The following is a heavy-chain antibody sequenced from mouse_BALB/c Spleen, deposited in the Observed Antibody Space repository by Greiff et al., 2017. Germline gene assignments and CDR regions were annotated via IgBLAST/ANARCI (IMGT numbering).Heavy chain of an antibody. CDR3: ARSSLTGPAWFAY. V-gene: IGHV3-2*02. CDR2: ISYSGST. D-gene: IGHD4-1*01. CDR1: GYSITSDYA. J-gene: IGHJ3*01. Sequence: EVKLMESGPGLVKPSQSLSLTCTVTGYSITSDYAWNWIRQFPGNKLEWMGYISYSGSTSYNPSLKSRISITRDTSKNQFFLQLNSVTTEDTATYYCARSSLTGPAWFAYWGQGTLVTVSA.